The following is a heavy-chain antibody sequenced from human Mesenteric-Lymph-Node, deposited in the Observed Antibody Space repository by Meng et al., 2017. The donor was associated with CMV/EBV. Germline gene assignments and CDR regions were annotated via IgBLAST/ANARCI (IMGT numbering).Heavy chain of an antibody. J-gene: IGHJ4*02. CDR3: ARDWTDDSSGYYSYYFDY. D-gene: IGHD3-22*01. V-gene: IGHV3-21*01. CDR2: IGSRSSDI. CDR1: FTFSSYS. Sequence: FTFSSYSLSWVRQAPGRGLEWVSAIGSRSSDIYYADSVKGRFTISRDNTKDSLYLQMNSLRAEDTAVYYCARDWTDDSSGYYSYYFDYWGQGTLVTVSS.